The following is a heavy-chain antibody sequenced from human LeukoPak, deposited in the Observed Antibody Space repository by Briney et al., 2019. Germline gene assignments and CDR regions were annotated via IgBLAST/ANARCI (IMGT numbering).Heavy chain of an antibody. CDR3: AADIVATMGFDY. CDR1: EFTVSSNY. CDR2: IYSGGST. V-gene: IGHV3-66*01. Sequence: PGGSLRLSCAASEFTVSSNYMSWVRQAPGKGLEWVSVIYSGGSTYYADSVKGRFTISRDNSKNTLYLQMNSLRAEDTAVYYCAADIVATMGFDYWGQGTLVTVSS. J-gene: IGHJ4*02. D-gene: IGHD5-12*01.